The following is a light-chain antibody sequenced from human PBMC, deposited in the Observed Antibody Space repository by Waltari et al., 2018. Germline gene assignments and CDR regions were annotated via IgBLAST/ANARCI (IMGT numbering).Light chain of an antibody. Sequence: SYVLTQPPSVSVAPGKTARITCGGNNIGSNSVHWYQLKPGQAPILVIYDDSDRPSGIPERVSGSNSGNTATLTISRVEDGDEADYYCQVWDNRSEHYVFGTGTKVTVL. V-gene: IGLV3-21*04. CDR2: DDS. J-gene: IGLJ1*01. CDR1: NIGSNS. CDR3: QVWDNRSEHYV.